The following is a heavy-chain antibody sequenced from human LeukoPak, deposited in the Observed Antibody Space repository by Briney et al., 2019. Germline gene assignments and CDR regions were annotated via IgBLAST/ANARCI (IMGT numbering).Heavy chain of an antibody. CDR1: GGSFSGYY. CDR2: INHSGST. D-gene: IGHD2-2*01. Sequence: SETLSLTCAVYGGSFSGYYWSWIRQPPGKGLEWIGEINHSGSTNYNPSLKSRVTISVDTSKNQFSLKLSSVTAADTAVYYCARVRYCSSTSCSYYFDYWGQGTLVTVSS. V-gene: IGHV4-34*01. J-gene: IGHJ4*02. CDR3: ARVRYCSSTSCSYYFDY.